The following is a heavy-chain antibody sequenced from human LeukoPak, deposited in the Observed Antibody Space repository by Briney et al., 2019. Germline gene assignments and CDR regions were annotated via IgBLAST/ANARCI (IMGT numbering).Heavy chain of an antibody. J-gene: IGHJ4*02. CDR1: GFTFSDYY. CDR2: VSSSSSNR. CDR3: ERVAEGSGTYYRNFDY. Sequence: GGSLRLSCAASGFTFSDYYMSWIRQAPGKGLEWVSYVSSSSSNRYYAYSVKGRFTISRDNAKNSLYLQMNSLRDEDTAVYYCERVAEGSGTYYRNFDYWGQGTLVTVSS. V-gene: IGHV3-11*06. D-gene: IGHD3-10*01.